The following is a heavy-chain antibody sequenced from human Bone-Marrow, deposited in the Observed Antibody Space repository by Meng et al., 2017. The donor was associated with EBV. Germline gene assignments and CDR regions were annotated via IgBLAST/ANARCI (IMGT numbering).Heavy chain of an antibody. CDR1: GGSGSSGSYY. V-gene: IGHV4-61*01. J-gene: IGHJ4*02. CDR3: ARVALAVAGYFDY. D-gene: IGHD6-19*01. Sequence: QLQPPEPGQGLANLLWPCSPTCPVSGGSGSSGSYYWSWIRQPPGKGLEWIGYIYYSGSTNYNPSLKSRVTISVDTSKNQFSLKLSSVTAADTAVYYCARVALAVAGYFDYWGQGTLVTVSS. CDR2: IYYSGST.